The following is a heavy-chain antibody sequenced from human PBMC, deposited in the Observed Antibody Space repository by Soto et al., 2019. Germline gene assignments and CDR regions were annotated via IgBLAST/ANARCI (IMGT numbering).Heavy chain of an antibody. CDR2: IKDGGST. Sequence: SETLSLTCAVNGGSLTGYYWSWIRQPPGKGLEWIGEIKDGGSTNYSPSLRSRVTISADTSKNQFSLRLNSVTAADTAVYYCARTPSDYYGSGSLKGDYFDYWGQGTLVTVSS. V-gene: IGHV4-34*01. CDR1: GGSLTGYY. D-gene: IGHD3-10*01. CDR3: ARTPSDYYGSGSLKGDYFDY. J-gene: IGHJ4*02.